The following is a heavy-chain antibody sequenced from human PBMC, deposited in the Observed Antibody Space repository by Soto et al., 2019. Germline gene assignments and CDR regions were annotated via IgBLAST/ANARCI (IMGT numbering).Heavy chain of an antibody. Sequence: GGSLRLSCAASGFTFSSYEMNWVRQAPGKGLEWVSYISSSGSTIYYADSVKGRFTISRDNAKNSLYLQMNSLRAEDTAVYYCAREAIAVAGLYYYYYGMDVWGQGTTVTVSS. CDR3: AREAIAVAGLYYYYYGMDV. CDR2: ISSSGSTI. J-gene: IGHJ6*02. V-gene: IGHV3-48*03. CDR1: GFTFSSYE. D-gene: IGHD6-19*01.